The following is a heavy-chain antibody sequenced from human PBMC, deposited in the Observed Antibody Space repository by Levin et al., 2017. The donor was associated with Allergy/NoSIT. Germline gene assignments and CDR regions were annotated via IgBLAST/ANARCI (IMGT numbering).Heavy chain of an antibody. D-gene: IGHD3-3*01. CDR3: ARGGGSGMRFLEWLSRSDYYYYYYMDV. CDR2: IYYSGST. V-gene: IGHV4-61*01. J-gene: IGHJ6*03. Sequence: SQTLSLTCTVSGGSVSSGSYYWSWIRQPPGKGLEWIGYIYYSGSTNYNPSLKSRVTISVDTSKNQFSLKLSSVTAADTAVYYCARGGGSGMRFLEWLSRSDYYYYYYMDVWGKGTTVTVSS. CDR1: GGSVSSGSYY.